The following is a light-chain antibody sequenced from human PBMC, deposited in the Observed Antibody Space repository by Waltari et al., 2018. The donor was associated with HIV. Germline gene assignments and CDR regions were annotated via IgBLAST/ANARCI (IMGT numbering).Light chain of an antibody. CDR2: DVS. J-gene: IGLJ2*01. V-gene: IGLV2-8*01. Sequence: QSALTQPPSASGSPGQSVTISCTGTSSDVGGYKYVSWYQQHPGKAPKLMIYDVSKRPSGVPVRFSGSKSGNTASLTVSGLQAEDEADYYCSSYAGSNNWVVFGGGTKLTVL. CDR1: SSDVGGYKY. CDR3: SSYAGSNNWVV.